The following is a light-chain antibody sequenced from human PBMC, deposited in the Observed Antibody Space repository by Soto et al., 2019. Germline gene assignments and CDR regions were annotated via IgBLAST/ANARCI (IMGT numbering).Light chain of an antibody. CDR1: SSDVGGYDY. CDR3: CSYAGNYNWV. J-gene: IGLJ3*02. Sequence: QSALTQPRSVSGSPGQSVTISCTGTSSDVGGYDYVSWYQQHPGKAPKLMIHDVSKRPSGVPDRFSGSKSGNTASLTISGLQAEDEADYYCCSYAGNYNWVFGGGTKLTVL. CDR2: DVS. V-gene: IGLV2-11*01.